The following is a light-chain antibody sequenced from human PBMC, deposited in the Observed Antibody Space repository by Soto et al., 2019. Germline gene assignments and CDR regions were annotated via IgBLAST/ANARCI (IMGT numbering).Light chain of an antibody. V-gene: IGLV2-14*01. CDR3: TSDTSSSTLYV. J-gene: IGLJ1*01. CDR1: SSDVGGYNY. Sequence: SALTQPASMSSSPGQAITISCTGTSSDVGGYNYVSWYQQHPGKAPKLMIYDVRNRASGASNRFSGSKSGNTASLTISGLQAEDEADYYCTSDTSSSTLYVFGTGTKATV. CDR2: DVR.